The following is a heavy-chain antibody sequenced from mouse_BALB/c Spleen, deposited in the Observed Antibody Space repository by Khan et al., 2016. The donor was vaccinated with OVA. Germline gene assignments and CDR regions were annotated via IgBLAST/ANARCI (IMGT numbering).Heavy chain of an antibody. D-gene: IGHD1-1*01. CDR2: ISSDSNTI. J-gene: IGHJ2*01. V-gene: IGHV5-17*02. Sequence: ELVESGGGLVQSGGSRKLSCAASGFTFTSYGMHWIRQAPEKGLEWVAYISSDSNTIYYADTVKGRFTISRDNHKNTLFLQMTSLRSGDTAMYFCATSYFYGYYFDYWGQGTTLTVSS. CDR1: GFTFTSYG. CDR3: ATSYFYGYYFDY.